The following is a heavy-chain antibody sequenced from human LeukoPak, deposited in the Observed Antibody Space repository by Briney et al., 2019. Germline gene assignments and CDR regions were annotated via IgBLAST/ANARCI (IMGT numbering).Heavy chain of an antibody. CDR1: GGSFSGYY. Sequence: SETLSLTCAVYGGSFSGYYWSWIRQPPGKGLEWIGEINHSGSTNYNPSLKSRVTISVDTSKNQFSLKLSSVTAADTAVYYCARGRDLLWFGELPPRGFDYWGQGTLVTVSS. CDR2: INHSGST. D-gene: IGHD3-10*01. CDR3: ARGRDLLWFGELPPRGFDY. V-gene: IGHV4-34*01. J-gene: IGHJ4*02.